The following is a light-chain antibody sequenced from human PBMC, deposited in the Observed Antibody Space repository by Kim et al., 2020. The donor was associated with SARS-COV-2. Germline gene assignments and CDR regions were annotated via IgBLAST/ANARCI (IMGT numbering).Light chain of an antibody. Sequence: RATLKCKSSQTVLYNSNNKNYLAWYQQKPGQAPKLLIYWASIRESGVSDRFSGSGSETDFTLTISSLQAEDVAVYYCQQYYSTPHSFGQGTKLEI. CDR3: QQYYSTPHS. V-gene: IGKV4-1*01. CDR1: QTVLYNSNNKNY. J-gene: IGKJ2*03. CDR2: WAS.